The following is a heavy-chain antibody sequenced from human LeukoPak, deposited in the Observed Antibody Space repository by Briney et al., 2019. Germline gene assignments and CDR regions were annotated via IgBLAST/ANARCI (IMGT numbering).Heavy chain of an antibody. CDR1: GGTFSSYA. J-gene: IGHJ3*02. V-gene: IGHV1-69*05. CDR2: IIPIFGTA. CDR3: AKPLIAVAGTSAFDI. Sequence: SVKVSCKASGGTFSSYAISWVRQAPGQGLEWMGRIIPIFGTANYTQKFQGRVTITTDESTSTAYMELSSLRSEDTAVYYCAKPLIAVAGTSAFDIWGQGTMVTVSS. D-gene: IGHD6-19*01.